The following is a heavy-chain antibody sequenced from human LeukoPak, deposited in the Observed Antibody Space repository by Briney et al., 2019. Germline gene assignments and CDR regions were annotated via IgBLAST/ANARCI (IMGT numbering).Heavy chain of an antibody. CDR2: IQPDYGTT. Sequence: ASVKVSCKASRYSFTTYYLYWVRQAPGQGLECVGMIQPDYGTTSYSQTFQGRVTITRDTSTSTLYMELSSLTSEDTAVYYCSRNAASGFDIWGQGTRVTVSS. CDR3: SRNAASGFDI. J-gene: IGHJ4*02. CDR1: RYSFTTYY. V-gene: IGHV1-46*01.